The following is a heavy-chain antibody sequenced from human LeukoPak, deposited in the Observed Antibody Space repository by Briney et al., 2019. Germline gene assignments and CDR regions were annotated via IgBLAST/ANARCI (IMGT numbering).Heavy chain of an antibody. CDR2: LSGNGGNT. J-gene: IGHJ3*02. D-gene: IGHD3-10*01. CDR3: AKERSITMIRGAPTGDGFDI. V-gene: IGHV3-23*01. CDR1: GFTFSSYA. Sequence: GGSLRLSCAASGFTFSSYAMNWVRQAPGKGLEWVSVLSGNGGNTYYADSVKGRFTISRDNSKNTLYLQMNSLKAEDTAVYYCAKERSITMIRGAPTGDGFDIWGQGTMVTVSS.